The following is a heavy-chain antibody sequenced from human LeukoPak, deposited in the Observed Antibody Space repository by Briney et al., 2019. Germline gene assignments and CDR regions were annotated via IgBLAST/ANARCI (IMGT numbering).Heavy chain of an antibody. CDR2: FDPEDGET. CDR3: ATAPPSERFLEWFEYFQH. V-gene: IGHV1-24*01. J-gene: IGHJ1*01. D-gene: IGHD3-3*01. Sequence: ASVKVYCKVSGYTLTELSMHWVRQAPGKGLEWMGGFDPEDGETIYAQKFQGRVTMTEDTSTDTAYMELSSLRSEDTAVYYCATAPPSERFLEWFEYFQHWGQGTLVTVSS. CDR1: GYTLTELS.